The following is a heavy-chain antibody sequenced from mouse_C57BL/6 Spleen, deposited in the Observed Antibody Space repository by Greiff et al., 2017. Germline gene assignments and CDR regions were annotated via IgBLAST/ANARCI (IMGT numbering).Heavy chain of an antibody. Sequence: QVQLKQPGAELVMPGASVKLSCKASGYTFTSYWMHWVKQRPGQGLEWIGEIDPSDSYTNYNQKFKGKSTLTVDKSSSTAYMQLSSLTSEDSAVYYCARIYYDYDDAMDYWGQGTSVTVSS. CDR3: ARIYYDYDDAMDY. CDR2: IDPSDSYT. D-gene: IGHD2-4*01. CDR1: GYTFTSYW. V-gene: IGHV1-69*01. J-gene: IGHJ4*01.